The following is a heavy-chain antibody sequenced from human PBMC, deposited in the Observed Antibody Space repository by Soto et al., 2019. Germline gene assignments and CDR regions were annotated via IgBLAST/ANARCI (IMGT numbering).Heavy chain of an antibody. CDR2: SNHSGST. CDR3: ERAAPLYCRGGSCYSGRDY. J-gene: IGHJ4*02. D-gene: IGHD2-15*01. Sequence: SDTLSLTCAVYGGSFSGYYWSWIRQPPGKGLEWIGESNHSGSTNYNPSLKRRVTISVDTSKNHFSLKLSYVTAPATAVHYCERAAPLYCRGGSCYSGRDYCGQGTSVTAS. CDR1: GGSFSGYY. V-gene: IGHV4-34*01.